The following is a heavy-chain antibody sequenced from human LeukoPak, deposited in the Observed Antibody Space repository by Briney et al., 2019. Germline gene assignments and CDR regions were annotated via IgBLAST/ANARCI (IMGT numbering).Heavy chain of an antibody. J-gene: IGHJ4*02. V-gene: IGHV3-23*01. CDR3: AKHVSGSLFYFDY. CDR2: ISGTGYNR. D-gene: IGHD3-10*01. Sequence: PGGSLRLSCAASGFTFRNCAMSWVRQAPGKGLEWVSGISGTGYNRYYADSVKSRFTISRDNSKNTLYLQMNSLGAEDTAVYYCAKHVSGSLFYFDYWGQRTLVTVSS. CDR1: GFTFRNCA.